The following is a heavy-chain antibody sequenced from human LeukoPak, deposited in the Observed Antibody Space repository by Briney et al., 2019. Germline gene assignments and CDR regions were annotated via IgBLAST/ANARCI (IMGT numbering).Heavy chain of an antibody. Sequence: PGRSLRLSCAAPGFTFSSYAMHWVRQAPGKGLEWVAVISYDGSNKYYADSVKGRFTISRDNSKNTLYLQMNSLRAEDTAAYYCARDHYDFWSGYYTGEGAFDYWGQGTLVTVSS. CDR2: ISYDGSNK. J-gene: IGHJ4*02. CDR3: ARDHYDFWSGYYTGEGAFDY. D-gene: IGHD3-3*01. CDR1: GFTFSSYA. V-gene: IGHV3-30-3*01.